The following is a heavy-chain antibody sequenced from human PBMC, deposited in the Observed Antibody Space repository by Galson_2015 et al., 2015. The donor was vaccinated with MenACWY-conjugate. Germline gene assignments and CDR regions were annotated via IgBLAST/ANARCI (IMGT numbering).Heavy chain of an antibody. Sequence: CAISGDSVSSSTVTWSWIRQSPSKGLEWLGRTFYRSKWYTDYGAAVKSRISITPDTSKNQISLTMTSVTAADTAVYYCARGVNLASMAGYWGQGTLVTVSS. J-gene: IGHJ4*02. D-gene: IGHD3-3*02. V-gene: IGHV6-1*01. CDR3: ARGVNLASMAGY. CDR1: GDSVSSSTVT. CDR2: TFYRSKWYT.